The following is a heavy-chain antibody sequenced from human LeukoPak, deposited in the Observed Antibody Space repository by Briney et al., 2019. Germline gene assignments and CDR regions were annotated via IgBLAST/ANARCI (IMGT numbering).Heavy chain of an antibody. Sequence: GGSLRLSCAASGFTFSSYAMHWVRQAPGKGLEWVAVISYDGSNKYYADSVKGRFTISRDNSKNTLYLQMNSLRAEDTAVYYCARGLHGGSGWLDPWGQGTLVTVSS. J-gene: IGHJ5*02. D-gene: IGHD3-16*01. CDR2: ISYDGSNK. CDR3: ARGLHGGSGWLDP. V-gene: IGHV3-30*04. CDR1: GFTFSSYA.